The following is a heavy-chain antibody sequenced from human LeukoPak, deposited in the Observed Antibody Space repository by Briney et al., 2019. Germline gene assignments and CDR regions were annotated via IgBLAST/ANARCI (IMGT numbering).Heavy chain of an antibody. CDR3: AGDYWYSIDY. CDR1: GFTFSPFS. V-gene: IGHV3-48*02. CDR2: IDGSSSIT. D-gene: IGHD2-8*02. J-gene: IGHJ4*02. Sequence: GGSLRLSCAASGFTFSPFSMNWVRQAPGKGLEWVSYIDGSSSITFYTDSVKGRFTISRDNAKNLLYLQMNSLGDEDTAVYYCAGDYWYSIDYWGQGTLVTVSS.